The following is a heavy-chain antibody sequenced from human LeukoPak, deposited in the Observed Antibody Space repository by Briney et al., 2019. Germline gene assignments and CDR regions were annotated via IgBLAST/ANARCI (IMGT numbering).Heavy chain of an antibody. Sequence: KPSETLSLTCTVSGGSISSYYWSWIRQPPGKGLEWIGYIYYSGSTNYNPSLKSRVTISVDTSKNQFSLKLSSVTAADTAVYYCARAHRLRCWFDPWGQGTLVTVSS. D-gene: IGHD4-17*01. V-gene: IGHV4-59*12. CDR3: ARAHRLRCWFDP. J-gene: IGHJ5*02. CDR1: GGSISSYY. CDR2: IYYSGST.